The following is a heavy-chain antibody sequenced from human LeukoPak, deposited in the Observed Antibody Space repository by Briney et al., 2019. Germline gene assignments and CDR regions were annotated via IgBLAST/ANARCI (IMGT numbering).Heavy chain of an antibody. J-gene: IGHJ5*02. Sequence: GRSLRLSCAASGFNFSSNGMHWVRQAPGKGLKWVAVIWYDGTNKYYADSVKGRFTISRDNSKNTLYLQMNSLRAEDTAVYYCARERYSYGYPGWFDPWGQGTLVTVSS. CDR2: IWYDGTNK. CDR3: ARERYSYGYPGWFDP. V-gene: IGHV3-33*01. CDR1: GFNFSSNG. D-gene: IGHD5-18*01.